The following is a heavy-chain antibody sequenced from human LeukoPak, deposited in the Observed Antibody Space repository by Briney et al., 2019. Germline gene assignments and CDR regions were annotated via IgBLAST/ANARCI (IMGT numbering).Heavy chain of an antibody. Sequence: PGGSLRLSCAASGFTVSGSYMSWIRQAPGKGLEWASILYSVGTIYYADSVKGRLTISRDNSKNTLYLQMNSLRVEDAAVYYCARLVVDSHAFDVWGQGTMVTVSS. V-gene: IGHV3-53*01. CDR1: GFTVSGSY. CDR2: LYSVGTI. CDR3: ARLVVDSHAFDV. D-gene: IGHD6-19*01. J-gene: IGHJ3*01.